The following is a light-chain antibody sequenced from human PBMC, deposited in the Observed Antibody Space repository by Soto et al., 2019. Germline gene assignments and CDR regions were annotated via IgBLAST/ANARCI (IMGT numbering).Light chain of an antibody. V-gene: IGLV2-8*01. CDR3: SSYAGSNNYV. Sequence: QLVLTQPPSASGSPGQSVTISCTGTSSDVGGYNYVSWYQQHPGKAPKLMIYEVSKRPSGVPDRFSGSKSGNTASLTVSGLQAEDEADYYCSSYAGSNNYVFGTGTKVTVL. CDR2: EVS. J-gene: IGLJ1*01. CDR1: SSDVGGYNY.